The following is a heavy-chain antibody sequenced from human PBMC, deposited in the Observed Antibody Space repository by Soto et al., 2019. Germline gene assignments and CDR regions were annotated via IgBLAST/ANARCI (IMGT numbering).Heavy chain of an antibody. V-gene: IGHV3-23*01. D-gene: IGHD1-26*01. CDR3: AKLVGATRVEFPLDY. CDR1: GFTFSSYA. CDR2: ISGSGGST. J-gene: IGHJ4*02. Sequence: EVQLLESGGGLVQPGGSLRLSCAASGFTFSSYAMSWVRQAPGKGLEWVSAISGSGGSTYYADSVKGRFTISRDNSMXTLYLQMNSLRAEDTAVYYCAKLVGATRVEFPLDYWGQGTLVTVSS.